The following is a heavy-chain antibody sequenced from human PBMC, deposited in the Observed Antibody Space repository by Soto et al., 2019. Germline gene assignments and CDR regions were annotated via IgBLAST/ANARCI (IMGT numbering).Heavy chain of an antibody. CDR1: GGSISGSTYY. CDR2: ISYSGNT. Sequence: QSQLQESGPGLVKPSETLSLTCTVSGGSISGSTYYWGWIRQPPGKGLEWIASISYSGNTFYNPSLKSRVTISVDRPNNQFSLKMAYVTAADTAVYYCTGRKREEVCSSNSCYLPYWGQGTLVTVSS. V-gene: IGHV4-39*01. CDR3: TGRKREEVCSSNSCYLPY. J-gene: IGHJ4*02. D-gene: IGHD2-2*01.